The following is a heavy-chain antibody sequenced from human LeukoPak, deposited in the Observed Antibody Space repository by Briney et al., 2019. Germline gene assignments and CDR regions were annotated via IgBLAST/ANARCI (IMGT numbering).Heavy chain of an antibody. CDR3: ARVGYSSGWYLGAFDI. D-gene: IGHD6-19*01. Sequence: ASVKDSCKGSGYTFTSYGISVVRQAPGQGLEGMVWISAYNGNTNYAQKLQGRVTMTTDTSTSTAYMELRSLRSDDTAVYYCARVGYSSGWYLGAFDIWGQGTMVTVSS. CDR1: GYTFTSYG. CDR2: ISAYNGNT. V-gene: IGHV1-18*01. J-gene: IGHJ3*02.